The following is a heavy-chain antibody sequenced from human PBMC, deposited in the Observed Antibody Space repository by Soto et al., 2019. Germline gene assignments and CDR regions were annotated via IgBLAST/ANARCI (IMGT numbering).Heavy chain of an antibody. V-gene: IGHV1-69*02. CDR2: IIPILGIA. Sequence: QVQLVQSGAEVKKPGSSVKVSCKASGDTFSSYSITWVRQAPGQGLEWMGRIIPILGIANYAQKFQGRVTITADKTTSTAYMELSSLRSEDTAVYYCASSGEGAYYVYYWGQGTLATVSS. D-gene: IGHD3-16*01. CDR1: GDTFSSYS. CDR3: ASSGEGAYYVYY. J-gene: IGHJ4*02.